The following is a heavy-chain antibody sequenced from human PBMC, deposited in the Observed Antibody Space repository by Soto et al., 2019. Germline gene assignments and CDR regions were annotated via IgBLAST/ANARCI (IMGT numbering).Heavy chain of an antibody. CDR3: TRRGMYGSGSYYNVRWFDP. CDR1: GDSSNSRDYY. J-gene: IGHJ5*02. Sequence: SETLSLTCTVSGDSSNSRDYYWGWLRQPPGKAPEWIGSINYSGNTYFNPSLKSRVTMSVDTSKNQFSLKLSSATAADTALYYCTRRGMYGSGSYYNVRWFDPWGQGTLVT. D-gene: IGHD3-10*01. V-gene: IGHV4-39*01. CDR2: INYSGNT.